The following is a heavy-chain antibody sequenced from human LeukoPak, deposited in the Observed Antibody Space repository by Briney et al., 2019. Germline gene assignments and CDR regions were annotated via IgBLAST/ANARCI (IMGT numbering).Heavy chain of an antibody. CDR1: GFTFSSYA. D-gene: IGHD1-26*01. V-gene: IGHV3-30-3*01. Sequence: PGGSLRLSCAASGFTFSSYAMHWVRQAPGKGLEWVAVISYDGSNKYYADSVKGRFTISRDNSKNTLYLQMNSLRAEDTAVYYCAREYSGSYFGDYWGQGTLVTVSP. CDR2: ISYDGSNK. J-gene: IGHJ4*02. CDR3: AREYSGSYFGDY.